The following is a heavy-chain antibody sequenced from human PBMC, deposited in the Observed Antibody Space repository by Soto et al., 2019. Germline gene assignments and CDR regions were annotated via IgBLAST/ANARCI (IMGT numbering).Heavy chain of an antibody. Sequence: GGSLRLSCTASGFTFSNYAMSWVRQAPGKGLEWVSATSGSGGSTYYADSVKGRFTFSRDNSKNTLFLQMNSLRADDTALYYCAKGCAYGRPYYFDYWGQGTLVTVSS. J-gene: IGHJ4*02. CDR1: GFTFSNYA. CDR2: TSGSGGST. CDR3: AKGCAYGRPYYFDY. V-gene: IGHV3-23*01. D-gene: IGHD3-16*01.